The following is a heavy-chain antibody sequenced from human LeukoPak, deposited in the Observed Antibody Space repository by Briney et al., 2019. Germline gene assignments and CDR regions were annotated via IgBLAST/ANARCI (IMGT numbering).Heavy chain of an antibody. Sequence: GGSLRLSCAASGFTFDDYAMHWVRQAPGKGLEWVSPINWDGGSTYYAHSVKGRFTISRDNSKNSLYLQMNSLRAEDTALYYCAKATSTGSSSCVDYWGQGTLVTVSS. J-gene: IGHJ4*02. CDR1: GFTFDDYA. CDR2: INWDGGST. CDR3: AKATSTGSSSCVDY. V-gene: IGHV3-43D*03. D-gene: IGHD6-13*01.